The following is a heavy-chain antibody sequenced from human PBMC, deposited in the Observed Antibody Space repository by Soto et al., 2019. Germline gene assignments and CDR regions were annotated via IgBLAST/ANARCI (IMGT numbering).Heavy chain of an antibody. CDR1: GFSFSSYA. CDR3: GRRSSGWYFDY. D-gene: IGHD6-19*01. CDR2: ISGSGDST. Sequence: EVPLLESGGGLVQPGGSLRLSCAASGFSFSSYAMNWVRQAPGKGLEWVSVISGSGDSTYYADSVKGRFTISRDNSKTALYVQMISLRAEDTAVYYGGRRSSGWYFDYWGQGTLVIVSS. J-gene: IGHJ4*02. V-gene: IGHV3-23*01.